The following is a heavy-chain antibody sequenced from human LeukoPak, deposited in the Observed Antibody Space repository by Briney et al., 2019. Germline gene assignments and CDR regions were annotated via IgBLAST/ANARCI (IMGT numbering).Heavy chain of an antibody. CDR2: INPSSGDT. J-gene: IGHJ4*02. D-gene: IGHD1-26*01. CDR1: AYTFTDYY. Sequence: GASVKVSCKASAYTFTDYYVHWVRQAPGQGLEWMGRINPSSGDTNYAQNFQGRVTMTRDTSISTAYMELSRLRSDDTAVYYCATTSGYFYYWGPGTLVTVSS. CDR3: ATTSGYFYY. V-gene: IGHV1-2*06.